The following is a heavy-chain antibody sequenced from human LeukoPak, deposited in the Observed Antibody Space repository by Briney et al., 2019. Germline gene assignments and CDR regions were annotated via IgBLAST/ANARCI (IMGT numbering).Heavy chain of an antibody. V-gene: IGHV1-46*01. J-gene: IGHJ6*03. CDR2: INPSGGST. Sequence: ASVKVSCKASGYTFTSYYMHWVRQAPGQGLEWMGIINPSGGSTSYAQKFQGRVTMIRDMSTSTVYMELSSLRSEDTAVYYCARDRASNYGYYYYYMDVWGKGTTVTVSS. CDR1: GYTFTSYY. CDR3: ARDRASNYGYYYYYMDV. D-gene: IGHD4-11*01.